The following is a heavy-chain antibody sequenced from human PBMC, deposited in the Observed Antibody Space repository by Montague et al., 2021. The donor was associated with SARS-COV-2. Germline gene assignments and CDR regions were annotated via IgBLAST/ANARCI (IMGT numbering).Heavy chain of an antibody. D-gene: IGHD3-16*02. V-gene: IGHV3-30*04. CDR2: ISNDGSNK. CDR1: GFTFSSYA. Sequence: SLRLSCAASGFTFSSYAMHWVRQAPGKGLEWVAVISNDGSNKYYADSVKGRFTISRDNSKNTLYLQMNSLRAEDTAVYYCARDNYYYVWGSDCFIYWGQGTLVTVSS. J-gene: IGHJ4*02. CDR3: ARDNYYYVWGSDCFIY.